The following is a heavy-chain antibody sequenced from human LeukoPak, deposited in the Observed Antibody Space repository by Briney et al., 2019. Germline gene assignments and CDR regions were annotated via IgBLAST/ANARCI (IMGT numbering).Heavy chain of an antibody. CDR3: ARVGGNDAFDI. CDR2: IYYSGST. Sequence: NPSETLSLTCTVSGGSISSYYWSWIRQPPGKGLEWIGYIYYSGSTNYNPSLKSRVTISVDTSKNQFSLKLGSVTAADTAVYYCARVGGNDAFDIWGQGTMVTVSS. D-gene: IGHD1-14*01. CDR1: GGSISSYY. V-gene: IGHV4-59*01. J-gene: IGHJ3*02.